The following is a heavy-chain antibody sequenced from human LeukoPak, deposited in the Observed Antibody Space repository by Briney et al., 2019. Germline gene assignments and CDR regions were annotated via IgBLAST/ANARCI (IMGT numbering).Heavy chain of an antibody. D-gene: IGHD3-10*01. Sequence: PGGSLRLSCAASGFTFSSYAMSWVRQAPGKGLEWVSAISTSGGTTHYADSVKGRFTISRDNSKNTLYLRMNSLRAEDTAVYYCAKGHYYGSGSYWVWGQGTLVTVSS. CDR2: ISTSGGTT. CDR1: GFTFSSYA. J-gene: IGHJ4*02. V-gene: IGHV3-23*01. CDR3: AKGHYYGSGSYWV.